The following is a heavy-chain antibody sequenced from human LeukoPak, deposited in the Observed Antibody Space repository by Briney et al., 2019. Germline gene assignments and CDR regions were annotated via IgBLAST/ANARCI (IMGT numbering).Heavy chain of an antibody. CDR2: IHYSGST. V-gene: IGHV4-59*01. D-gene: IGHD5-24*01. J-gene: IGHJ4*02. CDR1: GGSISDYY. Sequence: SETLSLTCTVSGGSISDYYWSWIRQPPGKGLEWIAFIHYSGSTNYNPSLKSRVTISVDTSKNQFSLRLSSVTAADTAVYYCARAGSRDGCKVGDYFDFWGQGTLVTVSS. CDR3: ARAGSRDGCKVGDYFDF.